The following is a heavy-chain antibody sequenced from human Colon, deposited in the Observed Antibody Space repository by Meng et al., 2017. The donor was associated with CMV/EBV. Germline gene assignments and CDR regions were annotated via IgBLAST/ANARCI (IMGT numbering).Heavy chain of an antibody. Sequence: SETLSLTCTASGTSISTSRYYWAWVRQPPGKGLEWIGTIYYAGATQYNPLLKSRVALSVDTSKNQFSLKVTSVTAADTAVYFCVRELRGTDYYETNGPALDYWGQGMLVTVSS. CDR3: VRELRGTDYYETNGPALDY. V-gene: IGHV4-39*07. CDR1: GTSISTSRYY. CDR2: IYYAGAT. D-gene: IGHD3-22*01. J-gene: IGHJ4*02.